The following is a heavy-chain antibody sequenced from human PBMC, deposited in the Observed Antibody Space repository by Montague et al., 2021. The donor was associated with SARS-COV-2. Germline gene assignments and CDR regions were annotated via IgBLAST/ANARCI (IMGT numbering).Heavy chain of an antibody. CDR2: ISTSAYTT. Sequence: SLRLSCAASGFTFSNYDMNWVRQAPGKGPEWISYISTSAYTTSYAGSVKGRFTISRDNGKNSLYLQMNSLRVEDTAVYYCTRDYRSIVGDGLDLWGQGTMVTVSS. CDR1: GFTFSNYD. J-gene: IGHJ3*01. CDR3: TRDYRSIVGDGLDL. V-gene: IGHV3-48*03. D-gene: IGHD3-16*02.